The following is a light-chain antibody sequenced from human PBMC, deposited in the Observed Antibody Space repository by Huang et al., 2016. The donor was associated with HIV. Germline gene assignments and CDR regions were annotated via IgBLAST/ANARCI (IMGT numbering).Light chain of an antibody. CDR3: QKYNSAPRT. CDR1: QGIANH. V-gene: IGKV1-27*01. J-gene: IGKJ3*01. Sequence: DIQMTQSPSSLSASVGDRVTISCRASQGIANHLAWYQQRPGKAPKLLIYAASALQSGVPSRFSGSGSGTEFALTISSLQPEDGATYCCQKYNSAPRTFGPGTKVEIK. CDR2: AAS.